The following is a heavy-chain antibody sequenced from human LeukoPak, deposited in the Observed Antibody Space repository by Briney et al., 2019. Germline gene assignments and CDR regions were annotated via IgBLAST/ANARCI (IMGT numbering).Heavy chain of an antibody. Sequence: GGSLRLSCAASGLSISGDWMHWVRQAPGKGLVWISRIYSDETTPNYADFVTGRFIVSRDNAKNTVYLQMNSLRAEDTAVYYCARDLTGPSELWGQGSLVTVSS. CDR3: ARDLTGPSEL. V-gene: IGHV3-74*01. CDR2: IYSDETTP. CDR1: GLSISGDW. J-gene: IGHJ4*02. D-gene: IGHD1-20*01.